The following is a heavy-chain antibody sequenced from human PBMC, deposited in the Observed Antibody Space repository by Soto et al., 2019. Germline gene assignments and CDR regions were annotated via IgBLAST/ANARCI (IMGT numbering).Heavy chain of an antibody. D-gene: IGHD3-16*01. Sequence: GASVKVSCKDSGGLFSSFAISWVRHAPGQGLEWLGGIIPVFGTTNYAEKFQGRVTITADESTNTAYMELSSLRSGDTAVYYCARGGGPYVWFNEFWGQGTLVTVSS. CDR1: GGLFSSFA. CDR3: ARGGGPYVWFNEF. V-gene: IGHV1-69*13. CDR2: IIPVFGTT. J-gene: IGHJ4*02.